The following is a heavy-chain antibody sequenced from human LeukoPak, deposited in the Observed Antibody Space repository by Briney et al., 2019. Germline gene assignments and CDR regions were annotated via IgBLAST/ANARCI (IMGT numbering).Heavy chain of an antibody. CDR1: GFTFSSYG. CDR2: IRYDGSNK. CDR3: AKDADYYYGSGNSMDV. Sequence: GGSLRLSCAASGFTFSSYGMHWVRQAPGKGLEWVAFIRYDGSNKYYADSVKGRFTVSRDNSKNTLYLQMNSLRAEDTAIYYCAKDADYYYGSGNSMDVWGKGTTVTVSS. V-gene: IGHV3-30*02. D-gene: IGHD3-10*01. J-gene: IGHJ6*03.